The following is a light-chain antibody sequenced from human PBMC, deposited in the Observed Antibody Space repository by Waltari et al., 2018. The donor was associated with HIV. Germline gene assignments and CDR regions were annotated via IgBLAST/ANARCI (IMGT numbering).Light chain of an antibody. CDR2: DVF. V-gene: IGLV2-8*01. CDR1: SSDVGTYDY. Sequence: QSALTQSPSASGSPGQAVTISCTGTSSDVGTYDYVSWYQQHPGEAPKLVIYDVFKRPSGFPDRFSGSKSGTTASLTVSGLQADDEASYYCSSYAGSKNRVVFGGGTFLTVL. CDR3: SSYAGSKNRVV. J-gene: IGLJ2*01.